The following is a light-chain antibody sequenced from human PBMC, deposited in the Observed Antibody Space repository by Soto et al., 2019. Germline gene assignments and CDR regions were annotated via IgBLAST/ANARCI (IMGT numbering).Light chain of an antibody. CDR3: SSYTSSSTPFYV. CDR1: SSDVGGYNY. V-gene: IGLV2-14*01. J-gene: IGLJ1*01. CDR2: DVS. Sequence: QSALTQPASVSGSPGQSITISCTGTSSDVGGYNYVSWYQQHPGKAPKLMIYDVSNRPSGVSNRFSGSKSGNTASLTISGLQAEDEADYYCSSYTSSSTPFYVFGTGTTVTVL.